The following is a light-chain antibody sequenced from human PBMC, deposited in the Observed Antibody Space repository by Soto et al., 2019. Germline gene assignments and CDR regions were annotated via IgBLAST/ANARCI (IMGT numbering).Light chain of an antibody. Sequence: DIVMTQSPDSLAVSLGERATINCKSSQRVLYSSSNKNYLAWYQQKPGQPPKLLIYWASTRESGVPDRFSGSESGTDFTLTISSLQAKDGADYYCQQYCSSPWTFGQGAKVESK. J-gene: IGKJ1*01. V-gene: IGKV4-1*01. CDR1: QRVLYSSSNKNY. CDR2: WAS. CDR3: QQYCSSPWT.